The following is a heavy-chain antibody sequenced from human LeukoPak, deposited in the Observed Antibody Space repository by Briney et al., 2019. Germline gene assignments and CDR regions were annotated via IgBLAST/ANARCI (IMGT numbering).Heavy chain of an antibody. V-gene: IGHV3-11*01. D-gene: IGHD3-3*01. J-gene: IGHJ5*02. CDR1: GFTFSDSY. CDR3: AREQSDWFDP. CDR2: MSTRGSTI. Sequence: GSLRLSCAASGFTFSDSYMSWFRQAPGKGLEWVSSMSTRGSTINYADSVKGRFTISRDNAKNSLCLQMTSLRAEDTAVYFCAREQSDWFDPWGQGTVVTVSS.